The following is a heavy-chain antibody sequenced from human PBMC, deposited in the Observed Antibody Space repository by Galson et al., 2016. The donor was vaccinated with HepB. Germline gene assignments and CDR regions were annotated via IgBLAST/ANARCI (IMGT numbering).Heavy chain of an antibody. CDR1: GFTFSRYG. J-gene: IGHJ6*02. CDR2: IWHDGNNK. CDR3: ARDHRYNWGIVRFYYYGLDI. V-gene: IGHV3-33*01. Sequence: SLRLSCAASGFTFSRYGMHWVRQAPGKGLEWVAVIWHDGNNKYYENSVKGRFSISRDNAENSLYLQMSSLRAEDTAVYYCARDHRYNWGIVRFYYYGLDIWGQGTTVTVPS. D-gene: IGHD1-1*01.